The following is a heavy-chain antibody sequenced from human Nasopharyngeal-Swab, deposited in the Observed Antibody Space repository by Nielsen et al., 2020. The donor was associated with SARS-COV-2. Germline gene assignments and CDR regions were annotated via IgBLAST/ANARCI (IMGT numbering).Heavy chain of an antibody. J-gene: IGHJ4*02. V-gene: IGHV4-39*01. D-gene: IGHD6-13*01. CDR2: LSYGGKT. CDR1: GDSITSSHYY. Sequence: SETLSLTCTVSGDSITSSHYYWAWIRQSPGVGLEWIGSLSYGGKTYYNPSLKSRVTISVDTSNSKFSLRLGSVTAADTAVYFCAALAAGGSRCFDNWGPGTLVTVSS. CDR3: AALAAGGSRCFDN.